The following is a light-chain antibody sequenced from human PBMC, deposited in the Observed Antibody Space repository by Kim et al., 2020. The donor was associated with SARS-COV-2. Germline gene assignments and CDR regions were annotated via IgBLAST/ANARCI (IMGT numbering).Light chain of an antibody. Sequence: ITIACTGTSSDVGGYNYVSWYQQHPGKAPKLMIYYVSKRPSGVSNRFSGSKSGNTASLTISGLQAEDEADYYCSSYTSSSTLYVFGTGTKVTVL. J-gene: IGLJ1*01. CDR3: SSYTSSSTLYV. CDR2: YVS. V-gene: IGLV2-14*04. CDR1: SSDVGGYNY.